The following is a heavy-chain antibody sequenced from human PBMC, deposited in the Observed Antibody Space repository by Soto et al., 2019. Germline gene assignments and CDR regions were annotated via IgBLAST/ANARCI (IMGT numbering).Heavy chain of an antibody. CDR2: ISSSSSYI. Sequence: GGTLRLSCAASGFTFSSYSMNWVRQAPGKGLEWVSYISSSSSYIYYADSVKGRFTISRDNAKNSLYLQMNSLRAEDTAVYYCARDTEPLRYSSSSNYYYGMDVWGQGTTVTVSS. CDR1: GFTFSSYS. D-gene: IGHD6-6*01. CDR3: ARDTEPLRYSSSSNYYYGMDV. J-gene: IGHJ6*02. V-gene: IGHV3-21*01.